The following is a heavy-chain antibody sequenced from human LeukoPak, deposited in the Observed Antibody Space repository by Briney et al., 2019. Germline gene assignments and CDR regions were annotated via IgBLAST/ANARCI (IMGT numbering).Heavy chain of an antibody. J-gene: IGHJ4*02. Sequence: GGSLRLSCAASGFTFSSYAMSWVRQAPGKGLEVIYSGGSTYYADSVKGRFTISRDNSKNTLYLQMNSLRAEDTAVYYCARSSIVTGYCSSTSCPYYFDSWGQGTLVTVSS. CDR1: GFTFSSYA. CDR2: IYSGGST. D-gene: IGHD2-2*01. CDR3: ARSSIVTGYCSSTSCPYYFDS. V-gene: IGHV3-66*01.